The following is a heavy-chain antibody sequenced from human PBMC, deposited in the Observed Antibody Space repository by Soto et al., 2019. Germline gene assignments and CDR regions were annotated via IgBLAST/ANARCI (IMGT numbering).Heavy chain of an antibody. D-gene: IGHD3-22*01. CDR2: IIPILGIA. V-gene: IGHV1-69*02. J-gene: IGHJ4*02. CDR3: ARLSKRLLGGAFDY. Sequence: QVQLVQSGAEVKKPGSSVKVSCKASGGTFSSYTISWVRQAPGQGLEWMGRIIPILGIANYAQKFQGRVTIPADKSTSKAYMELSSLKSEDTAVYYCARLSKRLLGGAFDYWGQGTLVTVSS. CDR1: GGTFSSYT.